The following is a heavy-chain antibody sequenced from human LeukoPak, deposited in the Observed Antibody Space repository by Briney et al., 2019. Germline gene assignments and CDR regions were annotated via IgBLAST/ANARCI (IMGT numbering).Heavy chain of an antibody. V-gene: IGHV3-48*03. Sequence: GGSLGLSCAASGFTYSSYEMNWVRQAPGKGLEWVSYISSSGSNIYYADSVKGRFTISRDNAKNSLYLQMNSLRAEDTAVYYCARVRITISSRRGFDYWGQGTLVTVSS. J-gene: IGHJ4*02. CDR2: ISSSGSNI. CDR1: GFTYSSYE. D-gene: IGHD3-9*01. CDR3: ARVRITISSRRGFDY.